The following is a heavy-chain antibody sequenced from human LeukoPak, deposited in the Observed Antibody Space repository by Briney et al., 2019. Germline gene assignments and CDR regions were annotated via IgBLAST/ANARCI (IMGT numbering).Heavy chain of an antibody. V-gene: IGHV4-59*12. D-gene: IGHD4-17*01. J-gene: IGHJ6*02. CDR1: GGSITSYY. CDR2: IYYSGTT. Sequence: PSETLSLTCTVSGGSITSYYWSWIRQPPGKGLEWIGYIYYSGTTNYNPSLKSRVTISVDTSKNQFSLKVSSVTAADTAVYYCARDPDYGAGAKMDVWGQGTTVTVFS. CDR3: ARDPDYGAGAKMDV.